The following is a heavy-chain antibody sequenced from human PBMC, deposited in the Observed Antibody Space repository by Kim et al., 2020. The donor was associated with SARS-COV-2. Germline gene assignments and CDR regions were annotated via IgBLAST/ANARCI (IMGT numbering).Heavy chain of an antibody. J-gene: IGHJ6*03. CDR3: ASRGAGCGGVCYSGMDV. CDR1: GFTFSSSC. Sequence: GGSLRLSCAVSGFTFSSSCMSWVRQAPGKGLEWVSNIKQDGREKSYVDSVKGRFTISRDNAKNSLYLQMNSLRAEDTAVYYCASRGAGCGGVCYSGMDV. D-gene: IGHD2-21*02. V-gene: IGHV3-7*01. CDR2: IKQDGREK.